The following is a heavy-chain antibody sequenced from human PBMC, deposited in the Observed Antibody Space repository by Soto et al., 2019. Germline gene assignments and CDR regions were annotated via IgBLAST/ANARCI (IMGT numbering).Heavy chain of an antibody. CDR1: GYTFTGYY. CDR2: INPNSGGT. CDR3: ARDLSLYIAAHGPSAFDI. D-gene: IGHD6-6*01. J-gene: IGHJ3*02. V-gene: IGHV1-2*04. Sequence: ASVKVSCKASGYTFTGYYMHWVRQAPGQGLEWMGWINPNSGGTNYAQKFQGWVTMTRDTSISTAYMELSRLRSDDTAVYYCARDLSLYIAAHGPSAFDIWGQGTMVTVSS.